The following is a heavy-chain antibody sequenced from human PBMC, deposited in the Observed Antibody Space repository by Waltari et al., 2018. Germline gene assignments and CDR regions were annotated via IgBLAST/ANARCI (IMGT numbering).Heavy chain of an antibody. Sequence: QVQLVQSGAEVKKPGSSVKVSCKASGGTFSSYAISWVRQAPEQGLEWMGGIIPIFGTANYAQKVQGRVTITADESTSTAYMELSSLRSEDTAVYYCASRTVTTLSGYYGMDVWGQGTTVTVSS. V-gene: IGHV1-69*13. CDR3: ASRTVTTLSGYYGMDV. CDR1: GGTFSSYA. J-gene: IGHJ6*02. CDR2: IIPIFGTA. D-gene: IGHD4-17*01.